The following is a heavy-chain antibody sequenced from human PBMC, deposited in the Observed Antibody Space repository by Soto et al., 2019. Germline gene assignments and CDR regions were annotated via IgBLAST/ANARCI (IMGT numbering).Heavy chain of an antibody. V-gene: IGHV3-23*01. CDR1: GFTFSSYA. Sequence: PGGSLRLSCAASGFTFSSYAMSWVRQAPGKGLEWVSAISGSGGSTYYADSVKGRFTISRDNSKNTLYLQMNSLRAEDAAVYYCAKGSEAAVFCGMDVWGQGTRVTVSS. CDR2: ISGSGGST. J-gene: IGHJ6*02. D-gene: IGHD6-13*01. CDR3: AKGSEAAVFCGMDV.